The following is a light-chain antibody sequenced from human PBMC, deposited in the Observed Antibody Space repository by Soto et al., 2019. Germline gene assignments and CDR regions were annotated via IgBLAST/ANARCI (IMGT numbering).Light chain of an antibody. V-gene: IGKV1-27*01. J-gene: IGKJ4*01. CDR1: QGISNY. CDR2: AAS. CDR3: QKYNSALT. Sequence: DIPMTQSPSSLSASVGDRVTITCRASQGISNYLAWYQQKPGKVPKLLIYAASTLQSGVPSRFSGSGSGTDFTLTSSSLQPEDVATYYCQKYNSALTFGGGTKVEIK.